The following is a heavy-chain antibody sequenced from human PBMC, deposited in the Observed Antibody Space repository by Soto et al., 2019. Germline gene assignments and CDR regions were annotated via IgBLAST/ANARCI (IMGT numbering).Heavy chain of an antibody. D-gene: IGHD1-26*01. CDR1: GGSISSYY. V-gene: IGHV4-59*01. Sequence: SETLSLTCTVSGGSISSYYRSWIRQPPGKGLEWIGYIYYSGSTNYNPALKSRVTTSVDTSKNQFSLKLTSVTAADTAVYYCASDRVGVPPSWFDSWGPGTLVTVSA. CDR2: IYYSGST. CDR3: ASDRVGVPPSWFDS. J-gene: IGHJ5*01.